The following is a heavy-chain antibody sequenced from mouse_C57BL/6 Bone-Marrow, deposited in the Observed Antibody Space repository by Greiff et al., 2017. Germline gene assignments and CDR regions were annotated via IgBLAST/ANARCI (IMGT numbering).Heavy chain of an antibody. Sequence: EVQGVESGGGLVKPGGSLKLSCAASGFTFSSYAMSWVRQTPEKRLEWVATISDGGSYTYYPDNVKGRFTISRDNAKNNLYLQMSHLKSEDTAMYYCARGRLTTVVDFDYWGQGTTLTVSS. CDR3: ARGRLTTVVDFDY. V-gene: IGHV5-4*01. CDR1: GFTFSSYA. J-gene: IGHJ2*01. D-gene: IGHD1-1*01. CDR2: ISDGGSYT.